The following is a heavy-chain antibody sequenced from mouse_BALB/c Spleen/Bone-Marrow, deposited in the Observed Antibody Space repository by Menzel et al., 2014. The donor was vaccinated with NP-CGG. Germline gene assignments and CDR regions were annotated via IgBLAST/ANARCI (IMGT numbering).Heavy chain of an antibody. CDR2: IDPSTGYT. D-gene: IGHD2-1*01. CDR3: ARSYGNYVDY. CDR1: GYTFTSYW. Sequence: VQLVESGAALAKPGAPVRMSCKTSGYTFTSYWMHWVKQRPGQGLEWFGYIDPSTGYTEFNQKFKDRATLTADKSSSTAYMQLSSLTSEDSAVYYCARSYGNYVDYWGQGTTLTVSS. V-gene: IGHV1-7*01. J-gene: IGHJ2*01.